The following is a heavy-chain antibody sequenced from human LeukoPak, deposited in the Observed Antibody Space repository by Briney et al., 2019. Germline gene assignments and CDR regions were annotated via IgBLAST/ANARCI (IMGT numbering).Heavy chain of an antibody. J-gene: IGHJ4*02. Sequence: GGSLRLSCAASGFTFSKCGMSWVRQAPGKGLEWVSSLNGIGDTTYYADSVKGRFTISRHNSKNTLYLQMNSLRAEDTAVYYCARDTYYFDYWGQGTLVTVSS. CDR3: ARDTYYFDY. V-gene: IGHV3-23*01. CDR2: LNGIGDTT. CDR1: GFTFSKCG.